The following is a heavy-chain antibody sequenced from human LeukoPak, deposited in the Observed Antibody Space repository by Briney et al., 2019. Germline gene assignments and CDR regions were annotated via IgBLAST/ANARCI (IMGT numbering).Heavy chain of an antibody. CDR2: INPNSGGT. D-gene: IGHD6-19*01. CDR3: ARERVAGHFGYFDL. Sequence: GASVKVSCKASGSTFTGYYMHWVRQAPGQGLEWMGWINPNSGGTNYAQKFQGRVTMTRDTSISTAYMELSRLRSDDTAVYYCARERVAGHFGYFDLWGRGTLVTVSS. V-gene: IGHV1-2*02. J-gene: IGHJ2*01. CDR1: GSTFTGYY.